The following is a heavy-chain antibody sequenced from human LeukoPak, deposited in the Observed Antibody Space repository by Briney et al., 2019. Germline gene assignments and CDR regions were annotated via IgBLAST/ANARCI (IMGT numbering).Heavy chain of an antibody. D-gene: IGHD3-3*01. J-gene: IGHJ6*03. V-gene: IGHV4-39*07. CDR2: IYYSGNT. Sequence: SEALCLTCTVSGGFISSSNSHWAWIRQPPGKGLEWVGTIYYSGNTYYKSSLKSRVTISVDTSKNQFSLKLSSVTAADTAVYYCARVFGHGRDYYYYQMDVWGKGTTVTVSS. CDR1: GGFISSSNSH. CDR3: ARVFGHGRDYYYYQMDV.